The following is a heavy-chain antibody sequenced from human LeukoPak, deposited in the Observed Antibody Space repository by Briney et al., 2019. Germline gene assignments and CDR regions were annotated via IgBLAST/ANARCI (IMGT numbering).Heavy chain of an antibody. J-gene: IGHJ4*02. CDR2: INPNSGGT. CDR3: AKPSSTSYELFDY. V-gene: IGHV1-2*02. D-gene: IGHD2-2*01. Sequence: ASVKVSCKASGYTFTGYYMHWVRQAPGQGLEWMGWINPNSGGTNYAQKFQGRVTMTRDTSISTAYMELSRLRSDDTAVYYCAKPSSTSYELFDYWGQGTLATVSS. CDR1: GYTFTGYY.